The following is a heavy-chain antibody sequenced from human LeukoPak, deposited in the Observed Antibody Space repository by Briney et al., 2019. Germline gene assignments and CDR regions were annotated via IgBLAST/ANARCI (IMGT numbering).Heavy chain of an antibody. CDR3: AAGGAYGSGTWFDP. D-gene: IGHD3-10*01. J-gene: IGHJ5*02. Sequence: GGSLRLSCEASGFTFSSYAMSWVRQAPGKGLEWVSGISGSGVTTYYADSVKGRFTISRDNSKSTLFLQLNSLRAEDTALYYCAAGGAYGSGTWFDPWGQGTLVSVSS. V-gene: IGHV3-23*01. CDR1: GFTFSSYA. CDR2: ISGSGVTT.